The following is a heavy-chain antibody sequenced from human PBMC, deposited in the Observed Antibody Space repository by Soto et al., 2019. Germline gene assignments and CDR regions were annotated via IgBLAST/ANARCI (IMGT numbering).Heavy chain of an antibody. CDR3: ARCIQGDYYYGMDV. Sequence: GASVKVSCKASGYTFYSHSIIWVRQAPGQGLEWMGRINADYGNTQYAQKFRGRVTMTTDTSTTTVYMELTNLRSDDTAVYYCARCIQGDYYYGMDVWGQGTTVTV. CDR1: GYTFYSHS. CDR2: INADYGNT. V-gene: IGHV1-18*01. J-gene: IGHJ6*02. D-gene: IGHD5-18*01.